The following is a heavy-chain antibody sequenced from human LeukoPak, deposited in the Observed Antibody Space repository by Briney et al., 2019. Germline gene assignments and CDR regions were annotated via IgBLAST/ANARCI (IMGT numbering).Heavy chain of an antibody. D-gene: IGHD5-18*01. CDR1: GGSISSYY. CDR3: ARHRGYSYGYDAFDI. J-gene: IGHJ3*02. CDR2: IYYSGST. Sequence: SETLSLTCTVSGGSISSYYWSWIRQPPGKGLEGIGYIYYSGSTNYNPSLKSRVTISVDTSKNQFSLKLSSVTAADTAVYYCARHRGYSYGYDAFDIRGQGTMVTVSS. V-gene: IGHV4-59*08.